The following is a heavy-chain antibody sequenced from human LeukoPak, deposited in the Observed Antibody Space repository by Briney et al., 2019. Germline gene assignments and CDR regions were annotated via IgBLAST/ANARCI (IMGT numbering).Heavy chain of an antibody. D-gene: IGHD3-3*01. CDR2: MNPNSGNT. CDR1: GYTFTSYY. Sequence: ASVKVSCKASGYTFTSYYMHWVRQAPGQGLEWMGWMNPNSGNTGYAQKFQGRVTMTRNTSISTAYMELSSLRSEDTAVYYCARDYGYYHWFDPWGQGTLVTVSS. J-gene: IGHJ5*02. V-gene: IGHV1-8*02. CDR3: ARDYGYYHWFDP.